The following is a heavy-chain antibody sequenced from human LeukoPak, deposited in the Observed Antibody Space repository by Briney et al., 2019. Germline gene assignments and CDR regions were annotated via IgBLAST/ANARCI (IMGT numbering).Heavy chain of an antibody. CDR3: ARDPWGIAVAGYFDY. D-gene: IGHD6-19*01. J-gene: IGHJ4*02. CDR2: IYTSGST. Sequence: SQTLSLTCTVSGGSISSGSYYWRWIRQPAGTGLEWIGRIYTSGSTNYNPSLKSRVTISVDTSKNQFSLKLSSVTAADTAVYYCARDPWGIAVAGYFDYWGQGTLVTVSS. CDR1: GGSISSGSYY. V-gene: IGHV4-61*02.